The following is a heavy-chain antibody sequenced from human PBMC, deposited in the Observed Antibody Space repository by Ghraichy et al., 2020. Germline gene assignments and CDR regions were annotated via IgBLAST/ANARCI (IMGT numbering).Heavy chain of an antibody. CDR3: AKRSASSYGNFDY. D-gene: IGHD1-26*01. Sequence: LSLTCAASGFTFSAYAMGWVRQAPGKGLEWVSAITDSGSSANYADSVKGRFTISRDNSKNTLYLQMDSLRAEDTAVYYCAKRSASSYGNFDYWGQGTLVTVSS. CDR1: GFTFSAYA. J-gene: IGHJ4*02. V-gene: IGHV3-23*01. CDR2: ITDSGSSA.